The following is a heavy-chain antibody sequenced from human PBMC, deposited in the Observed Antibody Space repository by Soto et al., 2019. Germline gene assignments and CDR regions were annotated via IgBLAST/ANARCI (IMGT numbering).Heavy chain of an antibody. J-gene: IGHJ4*02. CDR2: ISAYNGNT. V-gene: IGHV1-18*01. CDR3: ARDLRRTYYDSSGPFDY. CDR1: GYTFTSYG. Sequence: SCKASGYTFTSYGISWVRQAPGQGLEWMGWISAYNGNTNYAQKLQGRVTMTTDTSTSTAYMELRSLRSDDTAVYYCARDLRRTYYDSSGPFDYWGQGTLVTSPQ. D-gene: IGHD3-22*01.